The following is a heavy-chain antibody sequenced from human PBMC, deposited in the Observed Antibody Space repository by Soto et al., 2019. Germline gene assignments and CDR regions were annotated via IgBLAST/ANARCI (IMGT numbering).Heavy chain of an antibody. D-gene: IGHD3-22*01. CDR2: ISAYNGNT. J-gene: IGHJ4*02. V-gene: IGHV1-18*01. Sequence: ASVKVSCKASGYTFTSYGISWVRQAPGQGLEWMGWISAYNGNTNYAQKLQGRVTMTTDTSTSTAYMELRSLRSDDTAVYYCARVVYYDSSGYFAVAATHFDYWGQGTLVTVSS. CDR1: GYTFTSYG. CDR3: ARVVYYDSSGYFAVAATHFDY.